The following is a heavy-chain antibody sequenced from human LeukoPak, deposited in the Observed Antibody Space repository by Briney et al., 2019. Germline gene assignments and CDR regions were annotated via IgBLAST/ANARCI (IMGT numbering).Heavy chain of an antibody. Sequence: PGGSLRLSCAASGFTVSSNYMSWVRQAPGKGLEWVSVIYSGGSTYYADSVKGRFTISRDSSKNTLYLQMDSLRPEDTALYYCAKGRYLDRSGYPIDHWGQGTLVTVSS. V-gene: IGHV3-53*05. CDR2: IYSGGST. J-gene: IGHJ4*02. D-gene: IGHD3-22*01. CDR3: AKGRYLDRSGYPIDH. CDR1: GFTVSSNY.